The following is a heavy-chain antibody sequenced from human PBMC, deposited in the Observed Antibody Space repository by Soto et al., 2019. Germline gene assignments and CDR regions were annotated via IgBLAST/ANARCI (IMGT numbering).Heavy chain of an antibody. Sequence: QVQVVESGGGVVQPGRSLRLSCAVSGFTFSYYYMHWLRQAPGKGLEWVGCISSDGSKGDYADSVKGRFTISRDNSKNTLYLQMDSLRPEDTAVYYCAKGPSHGAFDDWGQGTLVNVSS. D-gene: IGHD3-10*01. CDR3: AKGPSHGAFDD. CDR1: GFTFSYYY. V-gene: IGHV3-30*18. J-gene: IGHJ4*02. CDR2: ISSDGSKG.